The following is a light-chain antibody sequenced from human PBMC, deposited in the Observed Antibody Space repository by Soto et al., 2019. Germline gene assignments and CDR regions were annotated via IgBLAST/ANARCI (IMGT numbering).Light chain of an antibody. CDR3: QQYNVWWT. V-gene: IGKV3-15*01. CDR2: NAS. Sequence: EIMMTQSPATLSVPPGESATLSCRASQSVGRSVAWYQQRPGQSPSLLIFNASTRASGISVRFSGSGSGTDFSLAISGLQSEDYAVYYCQQYNVWWTFGQGTKVE. J-gene: IGKJ1*01. CDR1: QSVGRS.